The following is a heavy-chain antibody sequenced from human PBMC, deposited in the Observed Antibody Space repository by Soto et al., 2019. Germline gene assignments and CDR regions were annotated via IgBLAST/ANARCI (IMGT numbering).Heavy chain of an antibody. V-gene: IGHV1-69*02. CDR2: IIPILGIA. CDR1: GGTFSSY. D-gene: IGHD6-13*01. J-gene: IGHJ4*02. CDR3: ANLATADKLDY. Sequence: QVQLVQSGAEVKKPGSSVKVSCKASGGTFSSYISWVRQAPGQGLEWMGRIIPILGIANYAQKFQGKVTITADKSTRTAYMELSSLRSEDTAVYYCANLATADKLDYWGQGTLVTVSS.